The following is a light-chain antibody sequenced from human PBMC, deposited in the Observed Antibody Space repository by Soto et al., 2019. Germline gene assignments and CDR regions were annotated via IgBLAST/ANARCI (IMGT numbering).Light chain of an antibody. CDR3: CSYAGTYIYV. V-gene: IGLV2-11*01. J-gene: IGLJ1*01. CDR2: DVS. Sequence: QSALTQPRSVSGTPGQSVTISCTGTSSDVGGYNYVSWFQPHPGEAPKVMIYDVSKRPSGVPDRFSGSKSGNTASLTISGLQAEDAADYNCCSYAGTYIYVFGTGTKFTVL. CDR1: SSDVGGYNY.